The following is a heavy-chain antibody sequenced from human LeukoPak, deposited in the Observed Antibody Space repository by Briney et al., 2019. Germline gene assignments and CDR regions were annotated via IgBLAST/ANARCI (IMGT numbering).Heavy chain of an antibody. CDR1: GFTFSSCG. Sequence: GGSLRLSCAASGFTFSSCGMHWVRQAPGKGLEWVAVISYDGSNKYYADSVKGRFTISRDNSKNTLYLQMNSLRAEDTAVYYCAKAGHGDGLGYWGQGTLVTVSS. D-gene: IGHD4-17*01. J-gene: IGHJ4*02. CDR2: ISYDGSNK. V-gene: IGHV3-30*18. CDR3: AKAGHGDGLGY.